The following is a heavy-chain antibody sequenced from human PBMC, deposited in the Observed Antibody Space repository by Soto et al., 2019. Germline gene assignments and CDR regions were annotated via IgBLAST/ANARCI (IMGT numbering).Heavy chain of an antibody. D-gene: IGHD2-15*01. CDR1: GGSISSSSYY. CDR2: IYYSGST. Sequence: SETLSLTCTVSGGSISSSSYYWGWIRQPPGKGLEWIGSIYYSGSTYYNPSLKSRVTISVDTSKNQFSLKLSSVTAADTAVYYCARREDIVVVVAATDAFDIWGQGTMVTVSS. CDR3: ARREDIVVVVAATDAFDI. J-gene: IGHJ3*02. V-gene: IGHV4-39*01.